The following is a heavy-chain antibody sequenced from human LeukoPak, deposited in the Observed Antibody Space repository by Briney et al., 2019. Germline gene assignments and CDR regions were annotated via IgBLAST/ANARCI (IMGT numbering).Heavy chain of an antibody. CDR2: INHSGST. V-gene: IGHV4-34*01. J-gene: IGHJ5*02. CDR1: GGSFSGYY. Sequence: SETLSLTCAVYGGSFSGYYWSWIRQPPGKGLEWIGEINHSGSTNYSPSLKSRVTISVDTSKNQFSLKLSSVTAADTAVYYCARARYCSSTSCYFWFDPWGQGTLVTVSS. CDR3: ARARYCSSTSCYFWFDP. D-gene: IGHD2-2*01.